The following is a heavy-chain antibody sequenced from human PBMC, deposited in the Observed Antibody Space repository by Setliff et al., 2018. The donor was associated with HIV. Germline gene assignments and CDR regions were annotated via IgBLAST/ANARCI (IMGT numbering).Heavy chain of an antibody. CDR2: VHHSGTT. Sequence: SETLSLTCAVSGGSFSIYYWSWIRQPPGKGLEWIGYVHHSGTTKHNPSLKSRVTISVDPSQNQFSLNLTSVTAADTAVYYCARGVGSSSDGTWFDPWGQGNLVTVSS. J-gene: IGHJ5*02. CDR3: ARGVGSSSDGTWFDP. D-gene: IGHD6-6*01. CDR1: GGSFSIYY. V-gene: IGHV4-34*01.